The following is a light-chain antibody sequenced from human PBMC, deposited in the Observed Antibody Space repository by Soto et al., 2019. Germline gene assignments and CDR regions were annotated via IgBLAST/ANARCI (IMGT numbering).Light chain of an antibody. V-gene: IGKV3-20*01. Sequence: EIVLTQSPGTLSLSPGDRATLSCWASESVSSGYLAWYQQKPGQAPSLLIYGTSSRATGIPDRFSGSGSRTDFTLTISRLEPGDFAVYYCQQYGTSPTFGGGTKVEI. CDR2: GTS. CDR3: QQYGTSPT. J-gene: IGKJ4*01. CDR1: ESVSSGY.